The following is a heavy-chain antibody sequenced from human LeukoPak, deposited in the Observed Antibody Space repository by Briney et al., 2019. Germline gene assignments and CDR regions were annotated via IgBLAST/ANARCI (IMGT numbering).Heavy chain of an antibody. V-gene: IGHV3-30*18. Sequence: GRSLRLSCAASGFTFSSHGMHWVRQAPGKGLEWVAVISYDGSNKYYADSVKGRFTISRDNSKNTLYLQMNSLRAEDTAVYYCAKDHSLYYYYGMDVWGQGTTVTVSS. CDR3: AKDHSLYYYYGMDV. CDR1: GFTFSSHG. J-gene: IGHJ6*02. CDR2: ISYDGSNK.